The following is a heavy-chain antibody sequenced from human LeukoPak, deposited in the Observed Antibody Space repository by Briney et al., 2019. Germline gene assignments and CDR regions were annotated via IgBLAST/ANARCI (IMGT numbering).Heavy chain of an antibody. CDR3: VRGTGY. CDR1: GFTLSTYV. J-gene: IGHJ4*02. V-gene: IGHV3-64D*06. Sequence: GGSLRLSCSVSGFTLSTYVMHWVRQAPGKGLDYVSAISSNGDNTYYADSVKGRFTISRDNSKNTLYLQMSSLRADDTAVYYCVRGTGYWGQGTLVTVSS. CDR2: ISSNGDNT.